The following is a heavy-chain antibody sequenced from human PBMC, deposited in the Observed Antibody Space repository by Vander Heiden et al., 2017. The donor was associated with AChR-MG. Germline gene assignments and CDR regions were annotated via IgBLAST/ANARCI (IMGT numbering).Heavy chain of an antibody. J-gene: IGHJ5*02. CDR1: GYSFTSYW. V-gene: IGHV5-51*01. CDR2: IYAGDSDT. CDR3: AKQSDGDYYDSSGCGT. D-gene: IGHD3-22*01. Sequence: EVQLVQSGAEVKKPGESLKISCKGSGYSFTSYWIGWVRQMPGKGLEGMGIIYAGDSDTRYSPSFQGQVTISADKSISTAYLKWSSMKASETAMYYCAKQSDGDYYDSSGCGTWGQGTLVTVSS.